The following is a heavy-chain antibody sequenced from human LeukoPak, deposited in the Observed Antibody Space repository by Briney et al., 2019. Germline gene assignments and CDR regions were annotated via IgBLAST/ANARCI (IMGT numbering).Heavy chain of an antibody. J-gene: IGHJ5*02. D-gene: IGHD5-18*01. Sequence: SVKVSCKASGGTFSSYAISWVRQAPGQGLEWRRGIIPICGTANYAQKFQGRVTITTDESTSTAFMELSSLRSEDTAVYYCARGGAPEWGYSYGYNEDWFDPWGQGTLVTVSS. CDR1: GGTFSSYA. CDR3: ARGGAPEWGYSYGYNEDWFDP. CDR2: IIPICGTA. V-gene: IGHV1-69*05.